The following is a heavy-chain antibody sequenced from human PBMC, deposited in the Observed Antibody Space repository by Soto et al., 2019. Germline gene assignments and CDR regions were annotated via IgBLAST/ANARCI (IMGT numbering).Heavy chain of an antibody. Sequence: GESLKISCKGSGYSFASHWVAWVRQIPEKGLEWIGTIYPGDSDTKYSSAFRGHVTISADTSVSTAYLQWRSLEATDSAIYYCARYSGSYWHYLDFWGQGTLVTVSS. V-gene: IGHV5-51*01. CDR2: IYPGDSDT. D-gene: IGHD1-26*01. CDR1: GYSFASHW. CDR3: ARYSGSYWHYLDF. J-gene: IGHJ4*02.